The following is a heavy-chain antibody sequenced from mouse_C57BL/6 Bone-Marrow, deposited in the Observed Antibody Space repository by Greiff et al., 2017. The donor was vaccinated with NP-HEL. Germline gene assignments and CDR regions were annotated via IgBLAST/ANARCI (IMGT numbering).Heavy chain of an antibody. D-gene: IGHD6-1*01. Sequence: VQLQQPGAELVRPGSSVKLSCKASGYTFTSYWMHWVKQRPIQGLEWIGNIDPSASETHYNQKFKDKATLTVDKSSSTAYMQRSSRTSKDSAVYYCARRKRRQPHFDYWGQGTTLTVSS. CDR1: GYTFTSYW. V-gene: IGHV1-52*01. CDR3: ARRKRRQPHFDY. CDR2: IDPSASET. J-gene: IGHJ2*01.